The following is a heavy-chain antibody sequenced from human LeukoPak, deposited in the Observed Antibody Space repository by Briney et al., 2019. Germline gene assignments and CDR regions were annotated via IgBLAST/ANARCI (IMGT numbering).Heavy chain of an antibody. CDR2: ISSSSSTI. CDR3: ARDLDYYDSSGQIDY. D-gene: IGHD3-22*01. Sequence: GRSLRLSCAASGFTFDDYAMNWVRQAPGKGLEWVSYISSSSSTIYYADSVKGRFTISRDNAKNSLYLQMNSLRAEDTAVYYCARDLDYYDSSGQIDYWGQGTLVAVSS. V-gene: IGHV3-48*01. J-gene: IGHJ4*02. CDR1: GFTFDDYA.